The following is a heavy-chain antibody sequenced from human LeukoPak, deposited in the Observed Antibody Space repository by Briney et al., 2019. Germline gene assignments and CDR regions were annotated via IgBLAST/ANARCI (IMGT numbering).Heavy chain of an antibody. D-gene: IGHD2-15*01. CDR2: IRIKPYGGTP. V-gene: IGHV3-49*04. J-gene: IGHJ4*02. CDR1: GFTFSDYA. Sequence: PGRSPRLSCTASGFTFSDYAMTWVRQAPGKGLEWVGFIRIKPYGGTPDYAASVKGRFTISRDDSKSIAYLQMNSLKTDDTAVYYCSRGPFCGGSCYTIAVDYWGQGTLVTVSS. CDR3: SRGPFCGGSCYTIAVDY.